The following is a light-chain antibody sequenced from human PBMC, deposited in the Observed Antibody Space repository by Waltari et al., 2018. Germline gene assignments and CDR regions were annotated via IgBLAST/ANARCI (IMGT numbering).Light chain of an antibody. V-gene: IGKV3-11*01. CDR3: QHRSDWPKVT. Sequence: EIVLTHPPATLSFSPGERATLLCRASQSVTSYLAWNQHKPGQAPRLLICDAANGATGIPARFSGSGSGTDFTLTISRLEPEDSAVYYCQHRSDWPKVTFGQGTRLEIK. CDR2: DAA. CDR1: QSVTSY. J-gene: IGKJ5*01.